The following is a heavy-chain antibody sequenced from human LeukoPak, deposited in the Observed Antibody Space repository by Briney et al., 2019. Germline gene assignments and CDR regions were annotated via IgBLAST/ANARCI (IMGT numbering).Heavy chain of an antibody. D-gene: IGHD2-2*01. Sequence: ASVKVSCKASGGTFSSYAINWVRQATGQGLEWMGWMNTNSGNTGHAQKFQGRLTMTRDTSTNTAYMELGSLRSEDTAVYYCARGGDIAVVPAAMVGPWGQGTLVTVSS. CDR3: ARGGDIAVVPAAMVGP. J-gene: IGHJ5*02. V-gene: IGHV1-8*02. CDR2: MNTNSGNT. CDR1: GGTFSSYA.